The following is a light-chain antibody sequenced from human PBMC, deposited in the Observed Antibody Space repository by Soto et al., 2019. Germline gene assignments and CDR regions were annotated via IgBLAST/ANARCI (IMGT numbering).Light chain of an antibody. J-gene: IGLJ2*01. CDR1: SSNIGSNT. Sequence: QSALTQPPSASGTPGQRVTMSCSGSSSNIGSNTVNWYQQLPGTAPKLLIYGNNQRPSGVPDRFSGSKSGTSASLAISGLQSEDEADYYCAAWDDSLNGVLFGGGTKLTVL. CDR3: AAWDDSLNGVL. CDR2: GNN. V-gene: IGLV1-44*01.